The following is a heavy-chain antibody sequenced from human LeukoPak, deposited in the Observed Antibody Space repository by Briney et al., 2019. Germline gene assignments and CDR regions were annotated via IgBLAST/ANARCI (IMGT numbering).Heavy chain of an antibody. CDR2: IYHSGST. J-gene: IGHJ4*02. V-gene: IGHV4-38-2*02. CDR3: ARSGYSSGWYWG. CDR1: GGSISGYY. Sequence: SETLSLTCTVSGGSISGYYWVWIRQPPGKGLEWIGSIYHSGSTYYNPSLKSRVTISVDTSKNQFSLKLSSVTAADTAVYYCARSGYSSGWYWGWGQGTLVTVSS. D-gene: IGHD6-19*01.